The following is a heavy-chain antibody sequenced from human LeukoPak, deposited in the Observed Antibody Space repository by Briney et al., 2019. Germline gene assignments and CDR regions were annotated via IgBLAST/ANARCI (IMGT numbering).Heavy chain of an antibody. CDR1: GGSISSYY. D-gene: IGHD3-22*01. J-gene: IGHJ3*02. Sequence: SETLSLTCTVSGGSISSYYWSWIRQPPGKGLEWIGYIYYSGSTYYNPSLKSRVTISVDTSKNQFSLKLSSVTAADTAVYYCAREEHRYYYDSSGYYAFDIWGQGTMVTVSS. CDR2: IYYSGST. CDR3: AREEHRYYYDSSGYYAFDI. V-gene: IGHV4-59*12.